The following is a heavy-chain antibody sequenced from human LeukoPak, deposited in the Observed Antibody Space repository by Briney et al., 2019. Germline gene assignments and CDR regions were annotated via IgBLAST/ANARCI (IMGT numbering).Heavy chain of an antibody. D-gene: IGHD6-19*01. J-gene: IGHJ3*01. Sequence: PGGSLRLSCAASGFTFSSYAMSWVRQAPGKGLEWVSAITGTGGSTYYVASVKGRFTVSRDNSRNTLYLQMSSLRAEDSAVYYCAKVRDTRDWYKDAFDVWGQGTRVTVSS. CDR2: ITGTGGST. CDR1: GFTFSSYA. CDR3: AKVRDTRDWYKDAFDV. V-gene: IGHV3-23*01.